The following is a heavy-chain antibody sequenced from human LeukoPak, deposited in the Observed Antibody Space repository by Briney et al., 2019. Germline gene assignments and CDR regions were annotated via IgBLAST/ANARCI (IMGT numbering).Heavy chain of an antibody. CDR3: ARDRRITIFGVVLNWFDP. CDR1: GYTFTSYG. D-gene: IGHD3-3*01. CDR2: ISAYNGNT. Sequence: ASVKVSCKASGYTFTSYGISWVRQAPGQGLEWMGWISAYNGNTNYAQKLQGRVTMTTDTSTSTAYMELRSLRSDDTAVYYCARDRRITIFGVVLNWFDPWGQGTLVTVSS. J-gene: IGHJ5*02. V-gene: IGHV1-18*01.